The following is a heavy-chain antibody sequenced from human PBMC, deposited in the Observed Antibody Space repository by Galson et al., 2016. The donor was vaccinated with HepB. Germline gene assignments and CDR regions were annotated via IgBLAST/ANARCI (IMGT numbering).Heavy chain of an antibody. CDR1: GGSFSGYY. D-gene: IGHD2-2*01. CDR2: IDHSGST. J-gene: IGHJ6*02. CDR3: ARVVAAVVPDAVHYYYGMDV. Sequence: TLSLTCSVYGGSFSGYYWTWIRQPPGKGLEWIGEIDHSGSTNYNPSLRSRVTLSVDTSKNQFSLKMTSVTAADTAIYYCARVVAAVVPDAVHYYYGMDVWGHRTTVTVSS. V-gene: IGHV4-34*01.